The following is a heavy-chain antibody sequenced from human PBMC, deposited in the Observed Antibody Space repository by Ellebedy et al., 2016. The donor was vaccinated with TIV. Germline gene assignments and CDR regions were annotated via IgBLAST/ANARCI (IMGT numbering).Heavy chain of an antibody. CDR2: INHSGST. D-gene: IGHD1-14*01. Sequence: MPSETLSLTCAVYGGSFSGYYWSWIRQPPGKGLEWIGEINHSGSTNYNPSLKSRVTISVDTSKNQFSLKLSSVTAADTAVYYCARSIKRPWLRPYGMDVWGQGTTVTVSS. CDR1: GGSFSGYY. J-gene: IGHJ6*02. CDR3: ARSIKRPWLRPYGMDV. V-gene: IGHV4-34*01.